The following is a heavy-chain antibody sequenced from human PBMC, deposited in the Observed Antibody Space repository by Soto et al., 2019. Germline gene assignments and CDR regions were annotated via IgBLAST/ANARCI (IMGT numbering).Heavy chain of an antibody. Sequence: EVQLLESGGGLVQPGGSLRLSCAASGFTFSSYAMSWVRQAPGKGLEWVSAISGSGGSTYYADSVKGRFTISRDNSKNTLYLQMNSLRAEDTAVYYCAKAWFDYGDPDDAFDIWGQGTMVTVSS. CDR1: GFTFSSYA. V-gene: IGHV3-23*01. CDR2: ISGSGGST. D-gene: IGHD4-17*01. CDR3: AKAWFDYGDPDDAFDI. J-gene: IGHJ3*02.